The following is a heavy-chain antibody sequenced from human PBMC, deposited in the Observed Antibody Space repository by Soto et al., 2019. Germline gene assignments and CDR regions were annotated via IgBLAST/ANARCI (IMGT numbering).Heavy chain of an antibody. Sequence: EVQLVESVGGLIQPGGSLRLICAASGLSVTANYMTWVRQAPGKGLEWLSIIYRGGGTYYADSLKGRAIISRDGSRNMVFLQMNSLTAEDAGVYYCARRDDSETFDIWGRGTAVNVSS. CDR1: GLSVTANY. J-gene: IGHJ3*02. V-gene: IGHV3-53*01. D-gene: IGHD5-18*01. CDR3: ARRDDSETFDI. CDR2: IYRGGGT.